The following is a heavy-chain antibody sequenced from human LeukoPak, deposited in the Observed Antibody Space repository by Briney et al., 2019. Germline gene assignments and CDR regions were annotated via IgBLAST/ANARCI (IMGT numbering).Heavy chain of an antibody. CDR1: GYSFTSYW. CDR3: AGHLTGYGDYSYFDY. CDR2: IDPSDSYT. V-gene: IGHV5-10-1*01. D-gene: IGHD4-17*01. J-gene: IGHJ4*02. Sequence: GESLKISCKGPGYSFTSYWISWVRQMPGKGLEWMGRIDPSDSYTNYSPSFQGHVTISADKSISTAYLQWSSLKASDTAMYYCAGHLTGYGDYSYFDYWGQGTLVTVPS.